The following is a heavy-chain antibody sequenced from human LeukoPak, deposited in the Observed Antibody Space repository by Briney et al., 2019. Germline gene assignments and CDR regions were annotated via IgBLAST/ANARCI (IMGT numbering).Heavy chain of an antibody. CDR1: GYSFVSYW. CDR2: IFPGDSDT. J-gene: IGHJ4*02. V-gene: IGHV5-51*01. Sequence: GESLKISCKGSGYSFVSYWIGWVRQMPGKGLEWMGIIFPGDSDTRYSPSFQGQVTISADKSIRTAYLQWSSLKASDTAMYYCARLPPSRTFDYWGQGTLVTVSS. CDR3: ARLPPSRTFDY.